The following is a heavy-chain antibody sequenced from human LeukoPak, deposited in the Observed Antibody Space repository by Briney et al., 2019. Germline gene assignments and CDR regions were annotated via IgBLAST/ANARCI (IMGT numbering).Heavy chain of an antibody. Sequence: ASVKVSCKASGYTFIDCHIHWVRQAPGQGLEWMGWINPKSGDTKYAPKFQGRVTMTRDTSISTAYMDVSSLRYDDTAVYYCASEYYYDRSGANAFDIWGQGTMVTVS. CDR1: GYTFIDCH. CDR3: ASEYYYDRSGANAFDI. D-gene: IGHD3-22*01. J-gene: IGHJ3*02. CDR2: INPKSGDT. V-gene: IGHV1-2*02.